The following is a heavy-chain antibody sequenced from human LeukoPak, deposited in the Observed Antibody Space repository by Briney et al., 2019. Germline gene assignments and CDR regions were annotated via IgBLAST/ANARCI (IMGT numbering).Heavy chain of an antibody. CDR3: ARYCNGGDCYSGYDY. CDR1: GFTFNKYA. J-gene: IGHJ4*02. Sequence: GGSLILSCAASGFTFNKYALHWVRQAPGKGLEYVSAISTSGDSTYYANSVKGRFTISRDNSKNTLYLQMGSLRAEDMAVYYCARYCNGGDCYSGYDYWGQGTLVTVSS. D-gene: IGHD2-15*01. CDR2: ISTSGDST. V-gene: IGHV3-64*01.